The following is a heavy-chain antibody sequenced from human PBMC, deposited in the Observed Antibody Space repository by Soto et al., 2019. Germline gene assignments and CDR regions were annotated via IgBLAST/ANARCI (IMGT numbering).Heavy chain of an antibody. CDR1: GFSVTTNY. D-gene: IGHD1-26*01. V-gene: IGHV3-53*02. J-gene: IGHJ6*02. CDR3: AKKPPSSIQGWAFGMDV. Sequence: EVQLVETGGGLIQPGGSLRLSCLASGFSVTTNYIIWVRQPPGKGLEWVSTTFTGGSTHYADSVKGRLSISRDNSKNTVYLQMNNLRVEDTAVYYCAKKPPSSIQGWAFGMDVWGQGTTVSVSS. CDR2: TFTGGST.